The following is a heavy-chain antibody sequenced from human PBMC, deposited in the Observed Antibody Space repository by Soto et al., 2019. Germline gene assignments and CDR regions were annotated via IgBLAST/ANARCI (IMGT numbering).Heavy chain of an antibody. CDR3: ARLWGYGDYEANWFDP. J-gene: IGHJ5*02. D-gene: IGHD4-17*01. Sequence: SETLSLTCTVSGGSISSGGYYWSWIRQHPGKGLEWIGYIYYSGSTYYNPSLKSRVTISVDTSKNQFSLKLSSVTAADTAVYYCARLWGYGDYEANWFDPWGQGTLVTV. CDR2: IYYSGST. V-gene: IGHV4-31*03. CDR1: GGSISSGGYY.